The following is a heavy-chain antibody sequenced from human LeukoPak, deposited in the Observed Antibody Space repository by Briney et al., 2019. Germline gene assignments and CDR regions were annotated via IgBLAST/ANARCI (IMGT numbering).Heavy chain of an antibody. J-gene: IGHJ4*02. CDR2: IYYSGST. D-gene: IGHD6-13*01. CDR3: ARQLIATAGSDY. CDR1: GGSISSGDYY. V-gene: IGHV4-30-4*01. Sequence: SETLSLTCTVSGGSISSGDYYWSWIRQPPGKGLEWIGYIYYSGSTYYNPSLKSRVTISVDTSKNQFSLKLSSVTAADTAVYCCARQLIATAGSDYWGQGTVVTVSS.